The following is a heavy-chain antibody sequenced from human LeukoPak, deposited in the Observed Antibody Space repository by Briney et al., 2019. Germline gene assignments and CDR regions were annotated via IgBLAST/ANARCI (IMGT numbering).Heavy chain of an antibody. CDR3: VVGRGYYDILTAFDY. CDR1: GGSISSSSYY. CDR2: IYYSGST. J-gene: IGHJ4*02. D-gene: IGHD3-9*01. Sequence: PSETLSLTCTVSGGSISSSSYYWGWIRQPPGKGLEWIGSIYYSGSTYYNPSPKSRVTISVDTSKNQFSLKLSSVTAADTAVYYCVVGRGYYDILTAFDYWGQGTLVTVSS. V-gene: IGHV4-39*07.